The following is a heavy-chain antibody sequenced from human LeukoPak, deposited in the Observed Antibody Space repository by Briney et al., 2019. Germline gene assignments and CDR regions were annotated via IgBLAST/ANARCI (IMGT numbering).Heavy chain of an antibody. Sequence: SETLSLTCTVSGGSISSSSYYWGWIRQPPGKGLEWIGSIYYSGSTYYNQSLKSRVTISVDTSKNQFSLNLSSVTAADTAVYYCARRNYYDSSGYFDYWGQGTLVTVSS. CDR2: IYYSGST. D-gene: IGHD3-22*01. V-gene: IGHV4-39*01. CDR3: ARRNYYDSSGYFDY. CDR1: GGSISSSSYY. J-gene: IGHJ4*02.